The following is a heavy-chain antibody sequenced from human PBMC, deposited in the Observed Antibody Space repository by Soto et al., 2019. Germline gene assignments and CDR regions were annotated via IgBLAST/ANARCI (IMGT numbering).Heavy chain of an antibody. CDR1: GYTFTGYY. CDR3: ARGCVVAVYYYYYYMDV. V-gene: IGHV1-2*04. J-gene: IGHJ6*03. Sequence: ASVKVSCKASGYTFTGYYMHWVRQAPGQGLEWMGWINPNSGGTNYAQKFQGWVTMTRDTSISTAYMELSRLRSDDTAVYYCARGCVVAVYYYYYYMDVWGKGTKVTVSS. CDR2: INPNSGGT. D-gene: IGHD2-15*01.